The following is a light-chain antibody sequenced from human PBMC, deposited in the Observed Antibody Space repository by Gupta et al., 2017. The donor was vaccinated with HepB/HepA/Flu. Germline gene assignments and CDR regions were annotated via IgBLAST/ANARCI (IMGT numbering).Light chain of an antibody. CDR3: QSYDSSMSVVV. Sequence: SVLTQPPAVSGPPGQMVTISCTGSSSNIGECYEVHWYQQLPETAPKLLYYGNSHRSSGVPDRFSGSKSGTSASLAITGLQAEDEADYYCQSYDSSMSVVVFGGGTKLTVL. J-gene: IGLJ2*01. CDR2: GNS. V-gene: IGLV1-40*01. CDR1: SSNIGECYE.